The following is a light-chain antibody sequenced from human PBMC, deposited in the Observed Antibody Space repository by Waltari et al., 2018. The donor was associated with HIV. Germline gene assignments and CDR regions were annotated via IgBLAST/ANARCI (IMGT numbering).Light chain of an antibody. CDR3: QIWDSASDHVI. J-gene: IGLJ2*01. V-gene: IGLV3-21*04. CDR2: LGS. CDR1: NIGRKP. Sequence: SYVLTQPPSVSVAPGVTAKITCAGDNIGRKPVHWYQQRPGQAPMLVIFLGSDRPSGIPERFSGSKSGNTATLTITRVEAGDEADYHCQIWDSASDHVIFGGGTKLTVL.